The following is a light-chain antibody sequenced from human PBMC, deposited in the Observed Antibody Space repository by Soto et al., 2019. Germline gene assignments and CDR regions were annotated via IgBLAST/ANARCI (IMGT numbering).Light chain of an antibody. CDR1: QSVSSY. J-gene: IGKJ1*01. V-gene: IGKV3-11*01. CDR2: DAS. CDR3: QQRGGSPPTWT. Sequence: EIVLTQSPPAVSLSPGERATPSCRASQSVSSYLAWYQQKPGQAPRLLIYDASNRATGIPDRFSGSGSGTDFTLTISRLEPEDFAVYYCQQRGGSPPTWTFGQGTKVDIK.